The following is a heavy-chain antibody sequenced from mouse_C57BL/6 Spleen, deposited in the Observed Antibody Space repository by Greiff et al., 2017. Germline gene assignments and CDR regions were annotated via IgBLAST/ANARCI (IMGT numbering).Heavy chain of an antibody. V-gene: IGHV1-82*01. Sequence: VQLQQSGPELVKPGASVKISCKASGYAFSSSWMNWVKQRPGKGLEWIGRIYPGDGDTNYNGKFKGKATLTADKSSSSAYMQLSSLTSEDSAVYCCARETEGCYFDYWGQGTTLTVSS. J-gene: IGHJ2*01. CDR3: ARETEGCYFDY. CDR1: GYAFSSSW. CDR2: IYPGDGDT.